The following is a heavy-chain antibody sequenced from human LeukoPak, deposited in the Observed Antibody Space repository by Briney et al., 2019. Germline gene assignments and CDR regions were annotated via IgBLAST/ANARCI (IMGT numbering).Heavy chain of an antibody. Sequence: TSETLSLTCTVSGGPISSYYWSWIRQPAGKGLEWIGRIYTSGSTNYNPSLKSRVTISVDTSKNQFSLKLSSVTAADTAVYYCARERIVVVPAVPGYMDVWGKGTTVTVSS. CDR2: IYTSGST. D-gene: IGHD2-2*01. V-gene: IGHV4-4*07. CDR1: GGPISSYY. CDR3: ARERIVVVPAVPGYMDV. J-gene: IGHJ6*03.